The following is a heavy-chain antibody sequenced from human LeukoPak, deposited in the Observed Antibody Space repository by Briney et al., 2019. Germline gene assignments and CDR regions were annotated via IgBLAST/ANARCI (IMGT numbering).Heavy chain of an antibody. Sequence: ASVKVSCKASGYTFTSYDINWVRQATGQGLEWMGWMNPNSDNTGYARKFQGRVTITRNTSISTAYMELSSPRSEDTAVYYCARVYDSSGHYPIDYWGQGTLVTVSS. CDR3: ARVYDSSGHYPIDY. D-gene: IGHD3-22*01. J-gene: IGHJ4*02. V-gene: IGHV1-8*01. CDR2: MNPNSDNT. CDR1: GYTFTSYD.